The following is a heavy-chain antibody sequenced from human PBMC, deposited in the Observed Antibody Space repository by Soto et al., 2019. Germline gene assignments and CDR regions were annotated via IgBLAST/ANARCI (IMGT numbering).Heavy chain of an antibody. CDR1: GASLITDKYF. V-gene: IGHV4-39*01. Sequence: XTLSLPCTVSGASLITDKYFWVWIRQSPRRGLELIGSISYSGRTYDNPSLQSRVTISIDASKNQFSLKLTSVTTAATAVHYCARRRASDYGGNHHPYYFDRWGQGALGTVS. D-gene: IGHD4-17*01. CDR2: ISYSGRT. J-gene: IGHJ4*02. CDR3: ARRRASDYGGNHHPYYFDR.